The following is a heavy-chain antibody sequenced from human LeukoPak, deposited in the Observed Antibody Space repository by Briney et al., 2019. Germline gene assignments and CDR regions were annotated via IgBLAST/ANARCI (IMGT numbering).Heavy chain of an antibody. CDR3: ARLIYSGYDPGFDY. CDR2: IHRSGSP. D-gene: IGHD5-12*01. CDR1: LDSTTSNF. J-gene: IGHJ4*02. Sequence: SETLSLTCTVSLDSTTSNFWSWVRQSPGKGLVWIGEIHRSGSPNYNPSLQSRVTISINRSRNQIALELSSVTAADTAVYYCARLIYSGYDPGFDYWGQGTLVTVSS. V-gene: IGHV4-4*02.